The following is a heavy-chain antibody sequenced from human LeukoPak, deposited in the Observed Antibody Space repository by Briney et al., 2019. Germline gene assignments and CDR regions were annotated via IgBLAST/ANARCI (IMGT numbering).Heavy chain of an antibody. CDR2: INPNSGGT. Sequence: ASVKVSCKASGYTFTGYYMHWVRQAPGQGLEWMGWINPNSGGTNYAQKFQGRVTMTRDTSISTAYMELSSLRSDDTAVYYCARMMLTVVPETHRGFGYWGQGTLVTVSS. V-gene: IGHV1-2*02. CDR1: GYTFTGYY. J-gene: IGHJ4*02. D-gene: IGHD4/OR15-4a*01. CDR3: ARMMLTVVPETHRGFGY.